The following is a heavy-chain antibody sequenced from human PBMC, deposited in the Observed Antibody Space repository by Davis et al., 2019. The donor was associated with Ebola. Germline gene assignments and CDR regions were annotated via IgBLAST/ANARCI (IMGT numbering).Heavy chain of an antibody. CDR3: ASVVVGATIH. V-gene: IGHV3-74*01. Sequence: GESLKIPCAASGFTSSSYWMHWVRQAPGKGLVWVSLIKSDGSSTRYADSVKGRFTISRDNAKNTLYLQMNSLRPEDTAVYYCASVVVGATIHWGQGTLVTVSS. J-gene: IGHJ4*02. CDR1: GFTSSSYW. D-gene: IGHD1-26*01. CDR2: IKSDGSST.